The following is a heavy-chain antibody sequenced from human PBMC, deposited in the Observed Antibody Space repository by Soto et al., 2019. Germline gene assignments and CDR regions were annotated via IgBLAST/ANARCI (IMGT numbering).Heavy chain of an antibody. CDR3: AKDRVLVWFGESNDAFDI. V-gene: IGHV3-23*01. J-gene: IGHJ3*02. CDR1: GFSFSNYA. Sequence: GGSLRLSCAASGFSFSNYAMSWVRQAPGKGLEWVSAISGSGGSTYYADSVKGRFTISRDNSKNTLYLQMNSLRAEDTAVYYCAKDRVLVWFGESNDAFDIWGQGTMVTVSS. CDR2: ISGSGGST. D-gene: IGHD3-10*01.